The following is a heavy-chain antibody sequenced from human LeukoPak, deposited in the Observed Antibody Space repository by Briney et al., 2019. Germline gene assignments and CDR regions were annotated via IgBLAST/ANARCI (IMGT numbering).Heavy chain of an antibody. CDR1: GFTFNSYA. D-gene: IGHD6-19*01. Sequence: PGGSLRLSCAASGFTFNSYAMYWVRQALGKGLEWVSGIFGSGGSAHYADSVKRRFTIFRDNSKNAVYLQMDSLRVEDTAVYYCGKITTGYSRGRYPGWPVDYWGQGTLVSVSS. CDR3: GKITTGYSRGRYPGWPVDY. J-gene: IGHJ4*02. CDR2: IFGSGGSA. V-gene: IGHV3-23*01.